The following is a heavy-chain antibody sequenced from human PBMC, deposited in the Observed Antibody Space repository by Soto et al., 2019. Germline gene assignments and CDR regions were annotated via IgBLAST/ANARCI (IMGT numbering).Heavy chain of an antibody. Sequence: PGGSLSLSCAASGFTFSSYAMSWVRQAPGKGLEWVSGISGSGGRTYYSGSGGSTYYADSVKGRFTISRDNSKNTLSLQMNSLRAEDTAVYYCAKDIYDSSGYYYTPETNFDYWGQGTLVTVSS. CDR3: AKDIYDSSGYYYTPETNFDY. D-gene: IGHD3-22*01. V-gene: IGHV3-23*01. CDR1: GFTFSSYA. CDR2: ISGSGGRTYYSGSGGST. J-gene: IGHJ4*02.